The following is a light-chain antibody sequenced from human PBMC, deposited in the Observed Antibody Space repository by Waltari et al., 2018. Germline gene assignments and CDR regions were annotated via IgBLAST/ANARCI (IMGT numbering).Light chain of an antibody. CDR2: DTS. CDR3: QQRSNWPPT. CDR1: QSVSSY. V-gene: IGKV3-11*01. Sequence: EIVLTQSPATLSLSPGERATLSCRASQSVSSYLAWYQQKPGQAPRLLLDDTSNRAPGIPARFSGSGSGTDFTLTISSLEPEDFAFYYCQQRSNWPPTFGQGTKVEIK. J-gene: IGKJ1*01.